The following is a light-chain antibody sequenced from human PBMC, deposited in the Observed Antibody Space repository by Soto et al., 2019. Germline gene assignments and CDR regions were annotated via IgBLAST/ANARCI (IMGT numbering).Light chain of an antibody. CDR3: TSWTTSTTMI. Sequence: QRAPKQPASGSGSPRHASPISCNGNNSDIGAYNFVSWYQQHPGKAPKLMLYDVNIRPSGVSNRFSGSKSGNTASLTISGLQAEDEADYYCTSWTTSTTMIFGGGTKVTVL. V-gene: IGLV2-14*03. J-gene: IGLJ2*01. CDR1: NSDIGAYNF. CDR2: DVN.